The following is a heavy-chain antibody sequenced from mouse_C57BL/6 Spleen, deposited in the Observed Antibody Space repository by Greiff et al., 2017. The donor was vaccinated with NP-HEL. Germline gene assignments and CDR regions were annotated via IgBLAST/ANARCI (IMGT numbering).Heavy chain of an antibody. CDR1: GYTFTDYN. Sequence: EVQLQQSGPELVKPGASVKIPCKASGYTFTDYNMDWVKQSHGKSLEWIGDINPNNGGTIYNQKFKGKATLTVDKSSSTAYMELRSLTSEDTAVYYCARRGDYDDGYYAMDYWGQGTSVTVSS. D-gene: IGHD2-4*01. CDR2: INPNNGGT. J-gene: IGHJ4*01. V-gene: IGHV1-18*01. CDR3: ARRGDYDDGYYAMDY.